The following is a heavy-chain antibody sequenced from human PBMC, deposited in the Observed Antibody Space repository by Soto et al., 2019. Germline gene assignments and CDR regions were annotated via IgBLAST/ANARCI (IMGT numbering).Heavy chain of an antibody. CDR3: ARGRRYDSSGYYHKEYFQH. V-gene: IGHV1-69*02. Sequence: QVQLVQSGAEVKKPGSSVKVSCKASGGTFSSYTISWVRQAPGQGLEWMGRIIPILGIANYAQQFQGRVTITADKSTSTAYMELSSLRSEDTAVYYCARGRRYDSSGYYHKEYFQHWGQGTLVTVSS. CDR1: GGTFSSYT. D-gene: IGHD3-22*01. CDR2: IIPILGIA. J-gene: IGHJ1*01.